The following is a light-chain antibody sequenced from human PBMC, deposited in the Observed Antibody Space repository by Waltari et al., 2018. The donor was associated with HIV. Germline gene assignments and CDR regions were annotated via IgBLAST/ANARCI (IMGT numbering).Light chain of an antibody. CDR2: GAS. Sequence: DTQMTQSPSTLSASIRDRVTISCRASQSITSSLAWYQQKPGKAPKLLVYGASTLPSGVPSKFSGSGSGTEFTLTISSLQPDDFATYYCLHYKYYPFTFGPGTKVDIK. J-gene: IGKJ3*01. CDR1: QSITSS. V-gene: IGKV1-5*03. CDR3: LHYKYYPFT.